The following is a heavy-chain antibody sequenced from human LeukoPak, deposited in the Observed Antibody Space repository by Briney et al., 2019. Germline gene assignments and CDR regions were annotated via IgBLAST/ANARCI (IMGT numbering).Heavy chain of an antibody. CDR3: AREWSWYFDY. CDR2: ISAYYGNT. V-gene: IGHV1-18*01. J-gene: IGHJ4*02. D-gene: IGHD1-26*01. CDR1: GYTFTSYG. Sequence: ASVKVSFKASGYTFTSYGISWVRQAPGQGLEWMGWISAYYGNTNYAQKLQGRVTMTTDTCTSIVYMELRSLRSDDTAVYYCAREWSWYFDYWGQGTLVTVSS.